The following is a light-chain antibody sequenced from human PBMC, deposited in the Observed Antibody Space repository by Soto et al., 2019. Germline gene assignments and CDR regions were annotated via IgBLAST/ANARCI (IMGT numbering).Light chain of an antibody. V-gene: IGLV2-8*01. Sequence: ALTQPPSASGSPGQSVTISCTGTSSDVGGYNYVSWYQQDPGKAPKVMIYEVSKRPSGVPDRFSGSKSGNTASLTVSGLQAEDEADYYCSSYAGSNNYVFGTGTKVTVL. CDR2: EVS. CDR3: SSYAGSNNYV. CDR1: SSDVGGYNY. J-gene: IGLJ1*01.